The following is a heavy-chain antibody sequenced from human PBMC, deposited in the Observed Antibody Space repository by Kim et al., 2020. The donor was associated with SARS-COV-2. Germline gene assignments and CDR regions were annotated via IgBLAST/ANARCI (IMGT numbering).Heavy chain of an antibody. CDR3: ARTASSGSFDNWFDP. CDR2: ISYDETTQ. V-gene: IGHV3-30*03. D-gene: IGHD6-19*01. J-gene: IGHJ5*02. CDR1: GFSFRDYG. Sequence: GGSLRLSCAASGFSFRDYGMHWVRQAPGKGLEWVTFISYDETTQYYADSVQGRFTISRDNSKDTLYLQMDSLRTEDTAVYYCARTASSGSFDNWFDPWGQGTLVTVSS.